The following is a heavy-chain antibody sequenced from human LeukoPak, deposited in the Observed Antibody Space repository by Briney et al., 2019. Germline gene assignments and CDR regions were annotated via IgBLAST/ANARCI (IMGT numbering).Heavy chain of an antibody. CDR3: ARGVAVAGLAH. CDR1: GGSISSTTW. D-gene: IGHD6-19*01. CDR2: IYHSGST. Sequence: PSETLSLTCAVSGGSISSTTWWSWVRQPPGKGLEWIGEIYHSGSTNYDPSLRSRVTISVDKSKNQFSLKLSSVTAADTAVYYCARGVAVAGLAHWGQGTLVTVSS. V-gene: IGHV4-4*02. J-gene: IGHJ4*02.